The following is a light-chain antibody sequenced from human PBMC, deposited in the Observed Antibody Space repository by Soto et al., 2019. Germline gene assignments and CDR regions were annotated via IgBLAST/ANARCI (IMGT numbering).Light chain of an antibody. J-gene: IGKJ1*01. CDR2: KAS. Sequence: DIQMTQSPSTLSSSVGDRVTITCRASQSISTWLAWYQQKTGKAPQLMIYKASSLESVVPSRFGGSGSGTYFTITIRRLQHDDFATFCCQQYITRWTFGQGTKVEIK. CDR1: QSISTW. V-gene: IGKV1-5*03. CDR3: QQYITRWT.